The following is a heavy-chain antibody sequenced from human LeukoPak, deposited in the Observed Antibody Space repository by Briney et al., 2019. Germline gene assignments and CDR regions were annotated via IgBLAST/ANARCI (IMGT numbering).Heavy chain of an antibody. CDR1: GFTFSAYA. J-gene: IGHJ4*02. V-gene: IGHV3-23*01. CDR2: ISGSGDNT. D-gene: IGHD3-10*01. CDR3: AKDPYQTYREYGSARPDY. Sequence: GGSLRLSCAASGFTFSAYAMGWVRQAPGRGLEWVSGISGSGDNTYYADAVQGRFTISRDNSKNTLYLQMNSLRAEDTAVYYCAKDPYQTYREYGSARPDYWGQGTLVTVSS.